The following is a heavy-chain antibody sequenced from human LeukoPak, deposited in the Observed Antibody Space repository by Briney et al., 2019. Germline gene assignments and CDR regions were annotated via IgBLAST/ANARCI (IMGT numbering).Heavy chain of an antibody. CDR2: IYYSGST. Sequence: NPSETLSLTCTVSGGSISSYYWSWIRQPPGKGLEWIGYIYYSGSTNYNPSLKRRVTISVDTSKNQFSLKLSSVTAADTAVYYRARRLTTLRYYYYGMDVWGQGTTVTVSS. V-gene: IGHV4-59*08. CDR1: GGSISSYY. D-gene: IGHD3-16*01. CDR3: ARRLTTLRYYYYGMDV. J-gene: IGHJ6*02.